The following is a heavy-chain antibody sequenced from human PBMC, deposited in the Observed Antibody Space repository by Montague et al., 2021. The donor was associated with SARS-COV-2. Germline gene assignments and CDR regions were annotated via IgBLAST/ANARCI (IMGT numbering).Heavy chain of an antibody. CDR2: IFYNGDT. J-gene: IGHJ5*02. V-gene: IGHV4-59*08. Sequence: SETLSLTCTVSGGSISGYYWTWIRQPPGKGLEWIGYIFYNGDTNYNPSLKSRVTISVDTSKNQFSLKLSSVTAADTAVYYCATHRQHHNHWGQGTMVAVSS. D-gene: IGHD6-13*01. CDR3: ATHRQHHNH. CDR1: GGSISGYY.